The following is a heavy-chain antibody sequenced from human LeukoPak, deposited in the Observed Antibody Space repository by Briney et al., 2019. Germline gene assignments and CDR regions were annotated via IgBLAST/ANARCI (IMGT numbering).Heavy chain of an antibody. CDR1: GFTFSNYW. D-gene: IGHD6-13*01. CDR2: ISGSGGST. V-gene: IGHV3-23*01. J-gene: IGHJ4*02. CDR3: AKNWYSSSWYLDY. Sequence: PGGSLRLSCAASGFTFSNYWMHWVRQAPGKGLEWVSAISGSGGSTYYADSVKGRFTISRDNSKNTLYLQMNSLRAEDTAVYYCAKNWYSSSWYLDYWGQGTLVTVSS.